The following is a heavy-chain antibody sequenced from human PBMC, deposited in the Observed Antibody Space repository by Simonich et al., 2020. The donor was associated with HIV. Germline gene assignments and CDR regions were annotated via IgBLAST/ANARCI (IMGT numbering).Heavy chain of an antibody. Sequence: QVQLVESGGGVVQPGRSLRLSCAASGFTFSGYGMHWVRQAPAKGLEWVAVIWYDGKIKYYAQSVKGRFTISRDNSKNTLYLQRNSLRAEDTAMYYCVRRFDYGGDYWGQGTLVTVSS. CDR1: GFTFSGYG. J-gene: IGHJ4*02. D-gene: IGHD4-17*01. CDR3: VRRFDYGGDY. V-gene: IGHV3-33*01. CDR2: IWYDGKIK.